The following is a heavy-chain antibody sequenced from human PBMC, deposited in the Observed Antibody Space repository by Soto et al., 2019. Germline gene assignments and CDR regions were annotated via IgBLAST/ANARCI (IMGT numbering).Heavy chain of an antibody. V-gene: IGHV3-30-3*01. D-gene: IGHD6-13*01. CDR2: ISYDGSNK. CDR3: ARALGIAADPLDS. J-gene: IGHJ4*02. Sequence: QVQLVESGGGVVQPGRSLRLSCAASGFTFSSYAMHWVRQAPGKGLEWVAVISYDGSNKYYADSVKGRFTISRDNSKNTLYLQMNSLRAEDTAVYYGARALGIAADPLDSWGQGTLVTVSS. CDR1: GFTFSSYA.